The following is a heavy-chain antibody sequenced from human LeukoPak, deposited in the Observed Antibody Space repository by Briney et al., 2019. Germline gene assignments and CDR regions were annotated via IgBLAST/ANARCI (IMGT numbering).Heavy chain of an antibody. V-gene: IGHV1-3*03. D-gene: IGHD2-15*01. CDR3: ARDHCSGGSCYFFDY. CDR1: GYTFTSYA. Sequence: ASVKVSCKASGYTFTSYAMHWVRQAPGQRLDWMGWINAGNGNTKYSQEFQGRVTITRDTSASTAYMELSSLRSEDMAVYYCARDHCSGGSCYFFDYWGQGTLVTVSS. J-gene: IGHJ4*02. CDR2: INAGNGNT.